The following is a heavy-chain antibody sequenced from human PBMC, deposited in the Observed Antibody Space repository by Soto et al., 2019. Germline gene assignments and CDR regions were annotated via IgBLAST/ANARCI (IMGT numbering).Heavy chain of an antibody. Sequence: QVQLVQSGAEVKKPGASVKVSCKVSGYTLTELSMHWVRQAPGKGLEWMGGFDPEDGETIYAQKFQGRVTMTEDTSTDTAYMELSSLRSEDTAVYCCATLNGVDTAMVKGGELGWFDPWGQGTLVTVSS. J-gene: IGHJ5*02. CDR1: GYTLTELS. CDR3: ATLNGVDTAMVKGGELGWFDP. V-gene: IGHV1-24*01. D-gene: IGHD5-18*01. CDR2: FDPEDGET.